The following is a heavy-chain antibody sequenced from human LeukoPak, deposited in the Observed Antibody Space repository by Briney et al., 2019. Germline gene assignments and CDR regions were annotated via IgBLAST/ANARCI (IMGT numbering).Heavy chain of an antibody. V-gene: IGHV3-23*01. CDR3: AKDFSQEGSHSVDY. D-gene: IGHD1-26*01. CDR1: GFTFSSSA. Sequence: GGSLRLSCAASGFTFSSSAMSWVRQAPGKGLEWVSSISGSGSGGSTYYADSVKGRFTISRDNSKNTLYLQMNSLRAEDTAVYYCAKDFSQEGSHSVDYWGQGTLVTVSS. CDR2: ISGSGSGGST. J-gene: IGHJ4*02.